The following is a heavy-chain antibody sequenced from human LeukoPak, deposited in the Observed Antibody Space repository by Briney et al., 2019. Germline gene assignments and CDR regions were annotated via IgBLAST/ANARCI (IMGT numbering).Heavy chain of an antibody. Sequence: SQTLSLTCTVSGGSISSGSYYWSWIRQPPGKGLEWIGSIYHSGSTYYNPSLKSRVTISVDTSKNQFSLKLSSVTAADTAVYYCARASAAGTTIFDYWGQGTLVTVSS. CDR1: GGSISSGSYY. J-gene: IGHJ4*02. D-gene: IGHD6-13*01. CDR2: IYHSGST. V-gene: IGHV4-39*07. CDR3: ARASAAGTTIFDY.